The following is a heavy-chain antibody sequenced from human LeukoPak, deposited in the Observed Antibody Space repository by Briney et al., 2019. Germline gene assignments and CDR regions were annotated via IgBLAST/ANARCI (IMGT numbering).Heavy chain of an antibody. Sequence: GGSLRLSCAASGFTFSDYYMSWIRQAPGKGLEWVSYISSSGSTIYYADSVKGRFTISRDNAKNSLYLQMNSLRAEDTAVYYCARDSNGYSSYYYYMDVWGKGTTVTISS. CDR3: ARDSNGYSSYYYYMDV. J-gene: IGHJ6*03. CDR1: GFTFSDYY. CDR2: ISSSGSTI. D-gene: IGHD3-22*01. V-gene: IGHV3-11*04.